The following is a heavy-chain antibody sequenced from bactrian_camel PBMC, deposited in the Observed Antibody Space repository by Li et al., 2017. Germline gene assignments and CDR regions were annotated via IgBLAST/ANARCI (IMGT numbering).Heavy chain of an antibody. Sequence: SGGGSVQAGGSLRLSCVASGYPFNQRCIGWFHQAPGKEREGVAAIYTGLYTGSGYTWYADSLKGRFTISHDMGKNTLYLQMNSLILEDTSMYHCAAAYPYDKHHTAIPIGTRIPGFGHWGQGTQVTVS. D-gene: IGHD1*01. CDR2: IYTGLYTGSGYT. CDR1: GYPFNQRC. V-gene: IGHV3S1*01. J-gene: IGHJ4*01. CDR3: AAAYPYDKHHTAIPIGTRIPGFGH.